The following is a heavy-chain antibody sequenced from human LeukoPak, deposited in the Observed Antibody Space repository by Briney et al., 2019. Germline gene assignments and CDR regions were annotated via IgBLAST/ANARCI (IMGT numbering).Heavy chain of an antibody. CDR1: GFTFSSYA. Sequence: PGGSLRLSCAASGFTFSSYAMSWVRQAPGKVLEGVSAISGSGGSTYYADAVKGRFTISRDNSKNTLYLQMNRLRAEDTAVYYCAKAHRYSDILTGYYTVNDYWGQGTLVTVSS. V-gene: IGHV3-23*01. CDR2: ISGSGGST. CDR3: AKAHRYSDILTGYYTVNDY. J-gene: IGHJ4*02. D-gene: IGHD3-9*01.